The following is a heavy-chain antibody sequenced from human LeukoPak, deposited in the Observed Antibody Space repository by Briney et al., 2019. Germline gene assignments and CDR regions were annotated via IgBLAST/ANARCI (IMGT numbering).Heavy chain of an antibody. J-gene: IGHJ4*02. CDR1: GFTFSSYW. D-gene: IGHD6-19*01. CDR2: ISSGSDYI. V-gene: IGHV3-21*01. Sequence: GGSLRLSCAASGFTFSSYWMHWVRQAPGKGLEWVSSISSGSDYIYIADSVKGRFSVSRDNAKNSLYMQMNSLRAEDTAVYYCARDRPEGRAVAAAFDYWGQGTLVTVSS. CDR3: ARDRPEGRAVAAAFDY.